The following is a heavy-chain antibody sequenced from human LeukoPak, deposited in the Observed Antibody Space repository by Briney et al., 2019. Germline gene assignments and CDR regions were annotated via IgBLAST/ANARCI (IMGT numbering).Heavy chain of an antibody. V-gene: IGHV3-73*01. CDR1: GLAFAGSA. CDR3: TSHIAYMATDY. J-gene: IGHJ4*02. Sequence: PGGSLRLSCAASGLAFAGSAVHWVRQASGKGLEWVGCIRSIEKNYQTIYGPSVKGRFTISRDDSRNTASLQMDSLRAEDMAIYYCTSHIAYMATDYWGQGTLVTVSS. D-gene: IGHD5-24*01. CDR2: IRSIEKNYQT.